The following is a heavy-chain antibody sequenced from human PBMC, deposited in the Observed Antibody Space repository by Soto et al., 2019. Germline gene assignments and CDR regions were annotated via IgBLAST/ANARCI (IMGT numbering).Heavy chain of an antibody. CDR2: IIPIFNTA. CDR3: ARGQGQELVQGLDY. CDR1: GGRFTHYS. J-gene: IGHJ4*02. V-gene: IGHV1-69*01. D-gene: IGHD6-13*01. Sequence: QVQLVQSRAEVKEPGSSVKVSCKASGGRFTHYSFSWERQAPGQGLVWMGGIIPIFNTANYAQKFEDRVTITADESTSTAYMELSGLRSDDTAVYFCARGQGQELVQGLDYWGQGTLVTVSS.